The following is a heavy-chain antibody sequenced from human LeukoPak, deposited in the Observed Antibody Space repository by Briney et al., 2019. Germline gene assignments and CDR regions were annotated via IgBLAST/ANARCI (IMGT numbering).Heavy chain of an antibody. Sequence: KPSETPSLTCAVSGGSISSSTHYWGWIRQPPGKGLEWIGSFYYSGDTYYNPSLKSRVTISVDTSKNQFSLKLKFVTAADTALYYCARLRYCSSASCYFDPWGQGTLVTVSS. J-gene: IGHJ5*02. V-gene: IGHV4-39*01. CDR3: ARLRYCSSASCYFDP. D-gene: IGHD2-2*01. CDR1: GGSISSSTHY. CDR2: FYYSGDT.